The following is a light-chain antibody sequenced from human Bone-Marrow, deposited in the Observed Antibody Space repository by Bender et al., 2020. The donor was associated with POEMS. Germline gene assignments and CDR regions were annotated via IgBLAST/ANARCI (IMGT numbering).Light chain of an antibody. CDR1: SSDIGSSNY. V-gene: IGLV2-14*03. CDR3: SSFTSRSTVV. J-gene: IGLJ3*02. CDR2: HVD. Sequence: QSALTQPASVSGSPGQSITISCTGTSSDIGSSNYVSWYQQHPGNAPKLLLDHVDSRPSGISDRFSGPKSGNTASLTISGLQAEDEADYYCSSFTSRSTVVFGGGTTVTVL.